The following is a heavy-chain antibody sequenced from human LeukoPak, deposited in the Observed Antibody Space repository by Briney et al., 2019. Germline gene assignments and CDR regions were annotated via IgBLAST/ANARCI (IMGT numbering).Heavy chain of an antibody. CDR1: GYTLTELS. J-gene: IGHJ5*02. CDR2: FDPEDGET. Sequence: ASVKVSCKVSGYTLTELSMHWVRQAPGKGLEWMGGFDPEDGETIYAQKFQGRVTMTRDTSTSTVYMELSSLRSEDTAVYYCARDGRILWFGESTPKNWFDPWGQGTLVTVSS. V-gene: IGHV1-24*01. CDR3: ARDGRILWFGESTPKNWFDP. D-gene: IGHD3-10*01.